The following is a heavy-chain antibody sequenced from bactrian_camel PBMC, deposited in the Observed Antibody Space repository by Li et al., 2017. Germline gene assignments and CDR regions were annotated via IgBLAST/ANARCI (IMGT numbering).Heavy chain of an antibody. D-gene: IGHD7*01. CDR1: GYTYNRSC. V-gene: IGHV3S40*01. Sequence: VQLVESGGGSVQAGGSLRLSCAASGYTYNRSCMGWFRQAPGKEREGLARIYTGSGNTYYADSVQGRFTISQDNAKNTVYLQMNSLKPEDTGMYYCAADPRWRLRLQADGLIKYWGQGTQVTVS. J-gene: IGHJ4*01. CDR3: AADPRWRLRLQADGLIKY. CDR2: IYTGSGNT.